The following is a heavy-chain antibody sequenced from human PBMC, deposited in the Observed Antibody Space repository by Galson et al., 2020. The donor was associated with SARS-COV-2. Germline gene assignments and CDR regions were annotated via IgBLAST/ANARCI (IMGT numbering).Heavy chain of an antibody. D-gene: IGHD3-3*01. CDR1: GYSFTTYW. V-gene: IGHV5-51*01. CDR3: ATRPYNFLSDPIWGRWSWFDP. Sequence: GESLKISCQGSGYSFTTYWIAWVRQMPGKGLEWMGVIFPRDSDTKYSPSFQGQVTISVDKSISTAYLQWSSLKASDTAIYYCATRPYNFLSDPIWGRWSWFDPWGQGTLITVSS. J-gene: IGHJ5*01. CDR2: IFPRDSDT.